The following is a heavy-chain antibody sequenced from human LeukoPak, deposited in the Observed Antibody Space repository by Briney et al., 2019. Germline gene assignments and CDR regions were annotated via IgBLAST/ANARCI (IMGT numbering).Heavy chain of an antibody. V-gene: IGHV3-23*01. CDR2: ISNNGGYT. J-gene: IGHJ4*02. D-gene: IGHD2-15*01. Sequence: GGSLRLSCAASEFTFSSSAMSWVRQAPGKGLEWVSAISNNGGYTYYADSVQGRFTISRDNSKSTLCLQMNSLKAEDTAVYYCAKQLGYCSDGSCYFPYWGQGTLVTVSS. CDR1: EFTFSSSA. CDR3: AKQLGYCSDGSCYFPY.